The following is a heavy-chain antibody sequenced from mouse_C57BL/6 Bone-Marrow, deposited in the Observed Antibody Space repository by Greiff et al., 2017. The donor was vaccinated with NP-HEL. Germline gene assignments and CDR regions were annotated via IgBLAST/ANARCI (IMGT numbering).Heavy chain of an antibody. CDR2: INPGSGYT. J-gene: IGHJ2*01. CDR1: GYTFTSYC. CDR3: ESGRDMASEGGPDY. V-gene: IGHV1-7*01. Sequence: QVHVKQSGAELAKPGASVKLSCTASGYTFTSYCMHWVQQRPGQGLEWIGYINPGSGYTKYTPKFKDKATLTADTSSSTAYMQLSRLTYEDSADYCGESGRDMASEGGPDYWGQGTILTVSA. D-gene: IGHD1-1*02.